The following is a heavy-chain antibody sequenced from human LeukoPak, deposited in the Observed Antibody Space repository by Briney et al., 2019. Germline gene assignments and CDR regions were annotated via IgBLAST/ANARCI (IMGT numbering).Heavy chain of an antibody. CDR3: SRYSCGYYHFWSGYCEKYNWFDP. D-gene: IGHD3-3*01. J-gene: IGHJ5*02. CDR1: GGSISSSSYY. CDR2: IYYSGST. V-gene: IGHV4-39*07. Sequence: PSETLSLTCTVSGGSISSSSYYWGWIRQPPGKGLEWIGSIYYSGSTYYNPSLKSRVTISVDTSKNQFSLKLSSVTAADTAVYYCSRYSCGYYHFWSGYCEKYNWFDPWGQGTLVTVSS.